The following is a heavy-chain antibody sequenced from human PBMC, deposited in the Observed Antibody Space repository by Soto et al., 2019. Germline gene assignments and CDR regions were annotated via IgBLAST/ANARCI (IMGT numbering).Heavy chain of an antibody. CDR1: GITSTTYA. CDR2: INTGNGNT. J-gene: IGHJ5*02. V-gene: IGHV1-3*04. CDR3: ARAISGYVT. Sequence: QVQRVQSGAEVKKPGASVKVSCKASGITSTTYAIHWVRQAPGQGLEWMGWINTGNGNTRYSQRFLGRVSLTTDTSASTASMDLSSLTSEDTAVYYCARAISGYVTWGQGTLITVSS. D-gene: IGHD5-12*01.